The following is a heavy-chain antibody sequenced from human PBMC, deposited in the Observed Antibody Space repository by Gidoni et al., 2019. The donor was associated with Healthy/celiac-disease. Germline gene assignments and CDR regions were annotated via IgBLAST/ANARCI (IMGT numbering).Heavy chain of an antibody. CDR2: ISGSGGST. Sequence: EVQLLESGGGLVQPGGSLRLSCAASGFTFSSYAMSWVRQAPGKGLGWVSAISGSGGSTYYADSVKGRFTISRDNSKNTLYLQMNSLRAEDTAVYYCAKADPTYYDFWSGPAGFDYWGQVTLVTVSS. CDR3: AKADPTYYDFWSGPAGFDY. D-gene: IGHD3-3*01. J-gene: IGHJ4*02. CDR1: GFTFSSYA. V-gene: IGHV3-23*01.